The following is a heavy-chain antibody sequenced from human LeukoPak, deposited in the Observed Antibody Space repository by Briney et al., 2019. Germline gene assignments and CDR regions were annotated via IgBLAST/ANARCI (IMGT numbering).Heavy chain of an antibody. D-gene: IGHD5-24*01. CDR1: GGTFSSYA. Sequence: ASVKVSCKASGGTFSSYAISWVRQAPGQGLEWMGWINPNSGDTNYAQKFQGRITMIRDTSISTAYMELSRLRSDDTAVYYCARALGHDYTYPDYWGQGTLVTVSS. V-gene: IGHV1-2*02. CDR3: ARALGHDYTYPDY. J-gene: IGHJ4*02. CDR2: INPNSGDT.